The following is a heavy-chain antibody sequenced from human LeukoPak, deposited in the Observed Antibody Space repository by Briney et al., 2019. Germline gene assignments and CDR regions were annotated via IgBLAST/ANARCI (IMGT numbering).Heavy chain of an antibody. CDR3: AKVGAVAAVEN. CDR1: GFTVSSKY. J-gene: IGHJ4*02. CDR2: IYTGETT. V-gene: IGHV3-66*01. Sequence: PEGSLRLSCAASGFTVSSKYMSWVRQAPGKGLEWVSVIYTGETTYYADSVKGRFTISRDNSKNTLYLQMDGLRVEDTAVYYCAKVGAVAAVENWGQGTLVTVSS. D-gene: IGHD6-19*01.